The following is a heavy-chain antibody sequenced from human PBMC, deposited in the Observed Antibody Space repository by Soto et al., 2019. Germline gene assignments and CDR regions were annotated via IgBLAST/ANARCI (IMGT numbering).Heavy chain of an antibody. D-gene: IGHD2-2*01. J-gene: IGHJ5*02. CDR2: IFYTGTT. CDR1: GGSISYNSYY. Sequence: PSETLSLTCSVSGGSISYNSYYWGWIRQPPGKGLEWVGGIFYTGTTYYSPSLKDRVTISVDTPKNSFSLNLTSVTAADTAVYFCARLVVVAPVANAWGQGTLVTVYS. CDR3: ARLVVVAPVANA. V-gene: IGHV4-39*02.